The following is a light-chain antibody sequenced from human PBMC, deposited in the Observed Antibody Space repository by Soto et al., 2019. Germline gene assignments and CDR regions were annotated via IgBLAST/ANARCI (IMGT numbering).Light chain of an antibody. CDR3: CSYAGSNNYV. Sequence: QSALTQPPSASGSPGQSVTISCTGTSSDVGGYNYVSWYQQHPGKAPKLMISEVSKRPSGAPDRFSGSKSGNTASLTVSGLQAEDEADYYCCSYAGSNNYVFGTGTKLTVL. V-gene: IGLV2-8*01. CDR2: EVS. J-gene: IGLJ1*01. CDR1: SSDVGGYNY.